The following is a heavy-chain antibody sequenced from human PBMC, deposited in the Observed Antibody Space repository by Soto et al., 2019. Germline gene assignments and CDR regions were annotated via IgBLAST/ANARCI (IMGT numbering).Heavy chain of an antibody. Sequence: SLRLSCAASGFTFSSYWMSWVRQAPGKGLEWVANIKQDGSEKYYVDSVKGRFTISRDNAKNSLYLQMNSLRAEDTAVYYCARSRGDSSGRFDPWGQGTLVTVS. CDR3: ARSRGDSSGRFDP. V-gene: IGHV3-7*01. J-gene: IGHJ5*02. D-gene: IGHD3-22*01. CDR2: IKQDGSEK. CDR1: GFTFSSYW.